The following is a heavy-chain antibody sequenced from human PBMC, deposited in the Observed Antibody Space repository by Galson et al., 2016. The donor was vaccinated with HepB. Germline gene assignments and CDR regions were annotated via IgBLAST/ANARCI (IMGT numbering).Heavy chain of an antibody. CDR1: GYTFTSKG. J-gene: IGHJ4*02. CDR2: IIPIFGTA. V-gene: IGHV1-69*13. D-gene: IGHD4-17*01. CDR3: ARDPLNGDLFDY. Sequence: SVKVSCKASGYTFTSKGISWVRQAPGQGLEWMGGIIPIFGTANYAQKFQGRVTITADESTSTAYMELSSLRSEDTAVYYCARDPLNGDLFDYWGQGTLVTVSS.